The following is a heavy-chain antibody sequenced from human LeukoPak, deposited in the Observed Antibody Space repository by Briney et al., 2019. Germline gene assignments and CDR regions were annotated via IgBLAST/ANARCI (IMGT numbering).Heavy chain of an antibody. Sequence: GGSLRPSCAASGFTFSKYAMSWVRQAPGKELEWVSSISGSGGDTYYADSMEGRFSISRDNSKNTLYLQITSLRAEDTAVYYCAKGRSGTYYLHDYWGQGTLVTVSS. CDR3: AKGRSGTYYLHDY. V-gene: IGHV3-23*01. CDR1: GFTFSKYA. D-gene: IGHD3-10*01. CDR2: ISGSGGDT. J-gene: IGHJ4*02.